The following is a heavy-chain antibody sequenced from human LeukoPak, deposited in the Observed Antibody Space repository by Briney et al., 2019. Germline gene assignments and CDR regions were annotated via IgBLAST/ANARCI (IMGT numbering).Heavy chain of an antibody. J-gene: IGHJ6*03. V-gene: IGHV4-34*01. CDR3: ARGRYCSGGSCYSGAYYYYYMDV. Sequence: PSETLSLTCTVYGGSFSGYYWSWIRQPPGKGLEWIGEINHSGSTNYNPSLESRVTISVDTSKNQFSLKLSSVTAADTAVYYCARGRYCSGGSCYSGAYYYYYMDVWGKGTTVTVSS. D-gene: IGHD2-15*01. CDR2: INHSGST. CDR1: GGSFSGYY.